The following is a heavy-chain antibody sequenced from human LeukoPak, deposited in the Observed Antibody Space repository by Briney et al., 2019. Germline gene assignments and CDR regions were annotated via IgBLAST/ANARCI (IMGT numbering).Heavy chain of an antibody. CDR3: AREDVDTAMGGD. V-gene: IGHV3-74*01. D-gene: IGHD5-18*01. J-gene: IGHJ4*02. CDR2: INSDGSST. CDR1: GFTFSSYW. Sequence: GGSLRLSCAASGFTFSSYWMHWVRQAPGKGLVWVSRINSDGSSTSYANSVKGRFTISRDNAKNTLYLQMNSLRAEDTAVYYCAREDVDTAMGGDWGQGTLVTVSS.